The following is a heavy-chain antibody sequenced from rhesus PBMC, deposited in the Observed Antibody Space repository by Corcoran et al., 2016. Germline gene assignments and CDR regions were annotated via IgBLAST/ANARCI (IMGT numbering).Heavy chain of an antibody. J-gene: IGHJ6*01. Sequence: QVQLQESGPGLVKPSETLSLTCAVSGGSITHNYSSWIRQSPGKGLEWIGRISVSVGTTDYSTSLKSRIAISTDTSKNHFSLKLTSVTAADTAIYYCARGSGGHGLDSWGQGVVVTVSS. D-gene: IGHD2-39*02. CDR2: ISVSVGTT. CDR1: GGSITHNY. V-gene: IGHV4-173*01. CDR3: ARGSGGHGLDS.